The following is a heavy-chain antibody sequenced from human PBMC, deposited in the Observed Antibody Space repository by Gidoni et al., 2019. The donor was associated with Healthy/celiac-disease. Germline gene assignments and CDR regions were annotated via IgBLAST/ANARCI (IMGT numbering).Heavy chain of an antibody. CDR2: ISWNSGSI. CDR1: GFTFDDYA. CDR3: AKAGGSLGLDY. Sequence: EVQLVESGGGLVQPGRSLRLSCAASGFTFDDYAMHWVRQAPGKGLEWVSGISWNSGSIGYADSVKGRFTISRDNAKNSLYLQMNSLRAEDTALYYCAKAGGSLGLDYWGQGTLVTVSS. J-gene: IGHJ4*02. V-gene: IGHV3-9*01. D-gene: IGHD2-15*01.